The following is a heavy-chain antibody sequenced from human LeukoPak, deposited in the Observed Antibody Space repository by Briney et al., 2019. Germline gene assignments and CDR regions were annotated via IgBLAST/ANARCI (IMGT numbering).Heavy chain of an antibody. Sequence: GESLQISFKGSGXSFTSYCIGWVRQLPGKGLEWMGIIYPGDSDTRYSPSFQGQVTISADKSISTAYLQWSSLKASDTAMYYCAIHYGSGSYYNGFDPWGQGTLVTVSS. D-gene: IGHD3-10*01. CDR1: GXSFTSYC. V-gene: IGHV5-51*01. CDR3: AIHYGSGSYYNGFDP. CDR2: IYPGDSDT. J-gene: IGHJ5*02.